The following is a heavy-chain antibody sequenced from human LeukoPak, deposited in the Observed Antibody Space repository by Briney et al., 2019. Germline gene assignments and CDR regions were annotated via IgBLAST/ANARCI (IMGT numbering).Heavy chain of an antibody. D-gene: IGHD3-9*01. V-gene: IGHV3-23*01. CDR1: GFTFSSYA. CDR2: IGASGGST. Sequence: GGSLRLSCATSGFTFSSYAMSWVRQAPGKGLEWVSGIGASGGSTYYADSVKGRFTISRDNSKNTLYLQMNSLRAEDTAVYYCATHTGRYFDWPFDYWGQGTLVTVSS. J-gene: IGHJ4*02. CDR3: ATHTGRYFDWPFDY.